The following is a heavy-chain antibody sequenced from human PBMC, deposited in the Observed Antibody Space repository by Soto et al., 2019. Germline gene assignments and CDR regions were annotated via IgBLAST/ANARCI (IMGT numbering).Heavy chain of an antibody. J-gene: IGHJ6*02. V-gene: IGHV1-18*01. CDR2: ISAYNGNT. CDR3: ARLTLGGYYSSGRDYYYYGMDV. D-gene: IGHD3-10*01. Sequence: QVQLVQSGAEVKKPGASVKVSCKASGYTFTSYGISWVRQAPGQGLEWMGWISAYNGNTNYAQKLQGRVTMTTDTSTSTAYMELRSLRSDDTAVYYCARLTLGGYYSSGRDYYYYGMDVWGQGTTVTVSS. CDR1: GYTFTSYG.